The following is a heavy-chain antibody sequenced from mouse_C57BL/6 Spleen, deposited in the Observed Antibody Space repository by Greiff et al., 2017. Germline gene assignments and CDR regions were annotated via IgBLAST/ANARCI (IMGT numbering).Heavy chain of an antibody. D-gene: IGHD1-1*01. J-gene: IGHJ4*01. V-gene: IGHV1-81*01. CDR3: ARWYYYGSSYEGDAMDY. CDR1: GYTFTSYG. Sequence: QVQLQQSGAELARPGASVKLSCKASGYTFTSYGISWVKQRTGQGLEWIGEIYPRSGNTYYNEKFKGKATLTADKSSSTAYMELRSLTSEDSAVYFCARWYYYGSSYEGDAMDYWGQGTSVTVSS. CDR2: IYPRSGNT.